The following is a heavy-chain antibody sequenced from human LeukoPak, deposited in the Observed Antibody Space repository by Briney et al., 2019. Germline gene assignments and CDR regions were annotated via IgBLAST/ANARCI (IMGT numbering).Heavy chain of an antibody. CDR1: GGSMSPYH. CDR3: ARPERIGATMDV. V-gene: IGHV4-39*01. J-gene: IGHJ6*02. D-gene: IGHD2-15*01. Sequence: PSETLSLTCTVSGGSMSPYHWGWIRQPPGKGLEWIGSIYYSGSTYYNPSLKSRVTISVDTSKNQFSLKLSSVTAADTAVYYCARPERIGATMDVWGQGTTVTVSS. CDR2: IYYSGST.